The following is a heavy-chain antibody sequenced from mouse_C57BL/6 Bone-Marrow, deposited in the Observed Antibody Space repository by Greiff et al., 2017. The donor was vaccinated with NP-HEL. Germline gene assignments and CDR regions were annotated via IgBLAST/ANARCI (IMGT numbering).Heavy chain of an antibody. J-gene: IGHJ3*01. CDR3: ARGGTTVVAPFAY. D-gene: IGHD1-1*01. V-gene: IGHV3-6*01. CDR1: GYSITSGYY. CDR2: ISYDGSN. Sequence: EVKLMESGPGLVKPSQSLSLTCSVTGYSITSGYYWNWIRQFPGNKLEWMGYISYDGSNNYNPSLKNRISITRDTSKNQFFLKLNSVTTEDTATYYCARGGTTVVAPFAYWGQGTLVTVSA.